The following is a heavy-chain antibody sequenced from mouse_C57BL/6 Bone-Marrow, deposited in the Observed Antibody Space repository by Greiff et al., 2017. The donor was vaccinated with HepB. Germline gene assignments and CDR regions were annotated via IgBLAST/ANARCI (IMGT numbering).Heavy chain of an antibody. J-gene: IGHJ3*01. CDR2: ISSGGSYT. CDR3: ARHPIYDGYYGFAY. Sequence: EVQLVESGGDLVKPGGSLKLSCAASGFTFSSYGMSWVRQTPDKRLEWVATISSGGSYTYYPDSLKGRFTISRDNAKNTLYLQMSSLKSEYTAMYYCARHPIYDGYYGFAYWGQGTLVTVSA. D-gene: IGHD2-3*01. V-gene: IGHV5-6*01. CDR1: GFTFSSYG.